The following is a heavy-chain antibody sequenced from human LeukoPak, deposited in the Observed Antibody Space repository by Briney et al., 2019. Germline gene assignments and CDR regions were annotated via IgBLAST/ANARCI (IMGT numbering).Heavy chain of an antibody. J-gene: IGHJ4*02. CDR3: ARQVVRGRFDY. D-gene: IGHD3-10*01. CDR2: INHSGST. CDR1: GGSFSGYY. V-gene: IGHV4-34*01. Sequence: ETLSLTCAVYGGSFSGYYWSWIRQPPGKGLEWIGEINHSGSTNYNPPLKSRVAVSVDTSKNQFSLKLSSVTAADTAVYYCARQVVRGRFDYWGQGTLVTVSS.